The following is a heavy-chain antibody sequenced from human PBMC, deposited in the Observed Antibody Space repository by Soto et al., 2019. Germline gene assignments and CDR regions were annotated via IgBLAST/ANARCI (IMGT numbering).Heavy chain of an antibody. D-gene: IGHD5-12*01. J-gene: IGHJ6*02. CDR1: GFTFHEYA. Sequence: EVQLLESGGGWVQPGTSLRVSCAASGFTFHEYAMHWVRQAPGKGLEWVSGISSDGDTIAYADSVQGRFTVFRDNAKNSLYLQMNSLRAEDTALYYCTKGGYDFIYYFGMDVWGQGTTVTVSS. CDR2: ISSDGDTI. CDR3: TKGGYDFIYYFGMDV. V-gene: IGHV3-9*01.